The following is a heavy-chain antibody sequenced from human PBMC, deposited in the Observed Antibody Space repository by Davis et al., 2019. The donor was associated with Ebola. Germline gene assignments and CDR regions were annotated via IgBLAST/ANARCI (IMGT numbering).Heavy chain of an antibody. D-gene: IGHD2-15*01. Sequence: GESLNIPCPASGFTFSSYGMHRVRQAPGKGLEWVAVISYDGSNKYYADSVKGRFTIPRDNAKHSLYLQMNSLRDEDTAVYYCARDPGYCSGGSCSNWFDPWGQGTLVTVSS. V-gene: IGHV3-30*03. J-gene: IGHJ5*02. CDR3: ARDPGYCSGGSCSNWFDP. CDR1: GFTFSSYG. CDR2: ISYDGSNK.